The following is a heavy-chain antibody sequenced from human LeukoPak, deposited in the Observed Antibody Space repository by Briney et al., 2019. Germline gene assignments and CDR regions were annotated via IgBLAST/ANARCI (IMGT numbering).Heavy chain of an antibody. D-gene: IGHD3-3*01. J-gene: IGHJ5*02. CDR2: IYSGGST. V-gene: IGHV3-66*01. CDR3: ARGQSTIFGVVIYNWFDP. Sequence: GGSLRLSCAASGFTFSSYAMSWVRQAPGKGLGWVSVIYSGGSTYYADSVKGRFTISRDNSKNTLYLQMNSLRAEDTAVYYCARGQSTIFGVVIYNWFDPWGQGTLVTVSS. CDR1: GFTFSSYA.